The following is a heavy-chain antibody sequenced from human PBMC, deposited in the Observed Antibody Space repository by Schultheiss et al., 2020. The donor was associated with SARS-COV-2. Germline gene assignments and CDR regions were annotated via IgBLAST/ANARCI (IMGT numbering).Heavy chain of an antibody. J-gene: IGHJ6*02. CDR2: INHSGST. V-gene: IGHV4-34*01. Sequence: SQTLSLTCAVYGGSFSGYCWGWIRQPPGKGLEWIGEINHSGSTNYNPSLKSRVTISVDTSKNQFSLKLSSVTAADTAVYYCARDSWTISDYYYGMDVWGQGTTVTVSS. CDR1: GGSFSGYC. D-gene: IGHD3-3*01. CDR3: ARDSWTISDYYYGMDV.